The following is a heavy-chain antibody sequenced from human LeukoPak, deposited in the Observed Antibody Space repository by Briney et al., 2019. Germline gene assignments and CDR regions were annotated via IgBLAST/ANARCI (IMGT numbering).Heavy chain of an antibody. CDR3: AKSPSADIVVVPAAINWFDP. D-gene: IGHD2-2*02. V-gene: IGHV3-23*01. J-gene: IGHJ5*02. CDR2: ISGSGGST. Sequence: PGGSLRLSCAASGFTFSSYAMSWVRQAPGKGLEWVSAISGSGGSTYYADSVKGRFTISRDNSKNTLYLQMNSLRAEDTAVYYCAKSPSADIVVVPAAINWFDPWGQGTLVTVSS. CDR1: GFTFSSYA.